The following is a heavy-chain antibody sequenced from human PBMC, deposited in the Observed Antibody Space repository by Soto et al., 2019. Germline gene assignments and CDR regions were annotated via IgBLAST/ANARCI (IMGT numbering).Heavy chain of an antibody. D-gene: IGHD3-9*01. CDR1: GGSFNDYY. Sequence: PSETLSLTCGVYGGSFNDYYWNWIRQAPGKGLEWIGEINHSGITNYNASLKSRVTISVDTSKKQLSLKVFSVTAADTAVYYCTGRKLPYYDSIWYDAFRIWGQGTLVTVSS. J-gene: IGHJ3*02. V-gene: IGHV4-34*01. CDR2: INHSGIT. CDR3: TGRKLPYYDSIWYDAFRI.